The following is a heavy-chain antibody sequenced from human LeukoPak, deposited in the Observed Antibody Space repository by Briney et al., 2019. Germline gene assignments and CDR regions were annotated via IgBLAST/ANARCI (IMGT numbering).Heavy chain of an antibody. D-gene: IGHD3-10*01. J-gene: IGHJ3*02. CDR1: GFTFSSYS. CDR3: AGSRRREVRGVIVDAFDI. CDR2: ISSSSSNI. Sequence: GGSLRLSCAASGFTFSSYSMNWVRQAPGKGLEWVSSISSSSSNIYYADSVKGRFTISRDNAKNSLYLQMNSLRAEDTAVYYCAGSRRREVRGVIVDAFDIWGQGTMVTVSS. V-gene: IGHV3-21*01.